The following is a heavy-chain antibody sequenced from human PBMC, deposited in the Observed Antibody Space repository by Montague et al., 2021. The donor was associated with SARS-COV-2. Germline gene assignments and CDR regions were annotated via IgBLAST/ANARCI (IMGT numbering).Heavy chain of an antibody. CDR2: IYTSGST. Sequence: SETLSLTCTVSGGSISSYYWSWIRQPPGKGLEWIGYIYTSGSTNYNPSLKSRVTISVDTSKNQFSLRLSSVTAADTAVYYCARGPRITMIVVVITDIWFDPWGQGTLVTVSS. J-gene: IGHJ5*02. CDR1: GGSISSYY. V-gene: IGHV4-4*08. D-gene: IGHD3-22*01. CDR3: ARGPRITMIVVVITDIWFDP.